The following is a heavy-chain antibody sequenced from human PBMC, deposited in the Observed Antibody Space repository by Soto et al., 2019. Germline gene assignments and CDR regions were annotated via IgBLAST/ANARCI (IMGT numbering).Heavy chain of an antibody. V-gene: IGHV1-18*01. CDR2: SSGYNGDT. Sequence: QGHLVQSGAEVKKPGTSVKVSCKASGYTFTRYGISWVRQAPGQGLEWMGWSSGYNGDTNYAQNLQGRVTMTIDTSTSTASMELRSLTSDDTAVYYWAKNGQPPYYYYGLDVWGQGTTVTVSS. D-gene: IGHD2-8*01. CDR3: AKNGQPPYYYYGLDV. J-gene: IGHJ6*02. CDR1: GYTFTRYG.